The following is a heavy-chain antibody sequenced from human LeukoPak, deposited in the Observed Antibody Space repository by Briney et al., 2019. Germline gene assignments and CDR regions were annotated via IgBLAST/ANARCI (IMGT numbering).Heavy chain of an antibody. J-gene: IGHJ6*03. CDR2: IIPIFGTA. CDR1: GGTFSSYA. Sequence: SVKVSCKASGGTFSSYAISWVRQAPGQGLEWMGGIIPIFGTANYAQKFQGRVTITADESTSTAYMELSSPRSEDTAVYYCARGRDCSSTSCYTHNYYYYYMDVWGKGTTVTVSS. D-gene: IGHD2-2*01. CDR3: ARGRDCSSTSCYTHNYYYYYMDV. V-gene: IGHV1-69*13.